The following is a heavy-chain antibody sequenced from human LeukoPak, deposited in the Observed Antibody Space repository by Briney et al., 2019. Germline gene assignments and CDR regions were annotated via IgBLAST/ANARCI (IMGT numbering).Heavy chain of an antibody. CDR3: ARTIVNSSSWPLFDY. Sequence: SGPTLVNPTQTLTLTCTFSGFSLSTSGMCVSWIRQPPGKALEWLARIDWDDDKYYSTSLKTRLTISKDTSKNQVVLTMTNMDPVDTATYYCARTIVNSSSWPLFDYWGQGTLVTVSS. V-gene: IGHV2-70*11. CDR2: IDWDDDK. J-gene: IGHJ4*02. CDR1: GFSLSTSGMC. D-gene: IGHD6-13*01.